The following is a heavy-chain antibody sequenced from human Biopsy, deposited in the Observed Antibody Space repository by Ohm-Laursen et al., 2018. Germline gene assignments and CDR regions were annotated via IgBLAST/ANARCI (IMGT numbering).Heavy chain of an antibody. D-gene: IGHD6-6*01. CDR1: GYSFSTYD. J-gene: IGHJ5*02. Sequence: AASVKVSCKASGYSFSTYDVNWVRQARGQGLEWMGWMIPISGKTGYAQRFQGRVTLTMNTSISTAYMELSGLRSEDTAVYFCARGYSRRVSIFEASIYLFDTWGQGTLVTVSS. CDR2: MIPISGKT. CDR3: ARGYSRRVSIFEASIYLFDT. V-gene: IGHV1-8*01.